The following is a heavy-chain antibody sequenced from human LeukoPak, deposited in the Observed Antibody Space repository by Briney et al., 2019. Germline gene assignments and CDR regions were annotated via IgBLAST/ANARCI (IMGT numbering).Heavy chain of an antibody. CDR1: GFTFSSYA. D-gene: IGHD2-2*02. V-gene: IGHV3-23*01. J-gene: IGHJ6*02. CDR2: IKGSGDST. Sequence: GGSLRLSCAASGFTFSSYAMNWVRQAPGKGPEWVSLIKGSGDSTYYADSVRGRFTISRDNSKNTLYLQMTSLRGEDTAVYYCAKGEVVPAAIYGMDVWGQGTTVTVS. CDR3: AKGEVVPAAIYGMDV.